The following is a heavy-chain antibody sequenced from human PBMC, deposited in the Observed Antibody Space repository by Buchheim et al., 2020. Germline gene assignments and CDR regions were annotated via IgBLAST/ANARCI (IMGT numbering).Heavy chain of an antibody. Sequence: QVQLQESGPGLVRPSETLSLTCTVSGGSISTYYWSWIRQPPGKGLEWIGCIYYSGSTNYNPSLKSRVTISVDTPKNQFSMKLSSVTAADTALYYCARVYGDNKNPYYFDYWGQGTL. CDR2: IYYSGST. D-gene: IGHD4/OR15-4a*01. V-gene: IGHV4-59*01. CDR3: ARVYGDNKNPYYFDY. CDR1: GGSISTYY. J-gene: IGHJ4*02.